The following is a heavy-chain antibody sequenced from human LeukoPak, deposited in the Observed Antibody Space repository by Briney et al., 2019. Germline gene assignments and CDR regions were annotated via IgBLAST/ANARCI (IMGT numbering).Heavy chain of an antibody. CDR2: IYYSGST. CDR3: ARGKIEDY. CDR1: GGSISSSSYY. Sequence: SETLSLTCTVSGGSISSSSYYWGWIRQPPGAGLEWLGSIYYSGSTDYNPSLKSRVTISVDTSKNQFSLKLSSVTAADTAVYYCARGKIEDYWGQGTLVTVSS. V-gene: IGHV4-39*01. J-gene: IGHJ4*02.